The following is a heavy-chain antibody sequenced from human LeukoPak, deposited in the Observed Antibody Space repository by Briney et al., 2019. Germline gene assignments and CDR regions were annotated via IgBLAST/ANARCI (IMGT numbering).Heavy chain of an antibody. Sequence: GGSLRLSCAASGFTVSSNYMSWVRQAPGKGLEWVAISYSGNTTYCADSVRGRFTISRDKSKNRLHLQMNSLRAEDTAVYFCAKRGVVIRVILVGFHKEAYYFDSWGQGALVTVSS. J-gene: IGHJ4*02. D-gene: IGHD3-22*01. V-gene: IGHV3-66*04. CDR3: AKRGVVIRVILVGFHKEAYYFDS. CDR2: SYSGNTT. CDR1: GFTVSSNY.